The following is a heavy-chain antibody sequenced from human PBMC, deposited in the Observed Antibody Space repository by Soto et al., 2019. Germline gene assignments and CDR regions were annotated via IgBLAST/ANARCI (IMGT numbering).Heavy chain of an antibody. V-gene: IGHV1-18*01. CDR3: ARDHELAYYYDSSGYYIDY. Sequence: ASVKVSCKASGYTFTSYGISWVRQAPGQGLEWMGLISPYGGSTSYAQKLQGRVTMTRDTSTSTAYMELSSLRSEDTAVYYCARDHELAYYYDSSGYYIDYWGQGTLVTVSS. J-gene: IGHJ4*02. D-gene: IGHD3-22*01. CDR1: GYTFTSYG. CDR2: ISPYGGST.